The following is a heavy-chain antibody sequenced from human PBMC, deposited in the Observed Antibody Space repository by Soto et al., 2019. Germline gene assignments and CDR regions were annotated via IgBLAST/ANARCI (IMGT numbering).Heavy chain of an antibody. CDR1: GFSLSTSGVG. D-gene: IGHD3-10*01. Sequence: QITLKESGPTRVKPTQTLTLTCTFSGFSLSTSGVGVGWVRQTPGKALEWLALIYWDDDKLYSPSLQTRLTSTKDPTKNQVVFTLTNMDPVDTAMDNFVLIPWRGSKAWLEPWGRGSLVTGSS. CDR3: VLIPWRGSKAWLEP. V-gene: IGHV2-5*02. J-gene: IGHJ5*02. CDR2: IYWDDDK.